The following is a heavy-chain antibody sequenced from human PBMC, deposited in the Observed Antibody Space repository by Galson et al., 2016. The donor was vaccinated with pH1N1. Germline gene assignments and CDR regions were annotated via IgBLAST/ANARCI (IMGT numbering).Heavy chain of an antibody. J-gene: IGHJ4*02. V-gene: IGHV3-48*04. CDR2: ISNSDTT. D-gene: IGHD2-15*01. Sequence: SLRLSCAASGFSFSNYSMNWVRQAPGKGLEWISYISNSDTTYNARSVKGRFTISRDNAKNSLYLQMNSLRAEDTAVYYCARDLTRRGSLPGYFFDSWGQGTLVAVSS. CDR1: GFSFSNYS. CDR3: ARDLTRRGSLPGYFFDS.